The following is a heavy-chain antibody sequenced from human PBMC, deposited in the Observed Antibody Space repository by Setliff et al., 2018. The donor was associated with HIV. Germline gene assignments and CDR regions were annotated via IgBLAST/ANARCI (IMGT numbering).Heavy chain of an antibody. V-gene: IGHV4-4*08. D-gene: IGHD3-22*01. J-gene: IGHJ3*02. CDR2: IYTSGST. Sequence: SETLSLTCTVSGGSISNYYWSWIRQPPGKGLEWIGYIYTSGSTNYNPSLKSRVTISVDTSKNRFSLKLSSVTVADTAVYYCASNDGIFYYDSSSKVFDVCDIWGQGQMVTVSS. CDR1: GGSISNYY. CDR3: ASNDGIFYYDSSSKVFDVCDI.